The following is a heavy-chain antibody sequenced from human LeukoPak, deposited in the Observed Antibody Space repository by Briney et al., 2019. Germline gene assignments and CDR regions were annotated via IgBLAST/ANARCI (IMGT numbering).Heavy chain of an antibody. CDR3: AEEKLGYCSSTSCYAFGWFDP. J-gene: IGHJ5*02. CDR1: GYTFTGCY. V-gene: IGHV1-2*02. Sequence: GASVKASCKASGYTFTGCYMHWVRQAPGQGLEWMGWINPNSGGTNYAQKFQGRVTMTRDTSISTAYMELSRLRSDDTAVYYCAEEKLGYCSSTSCYAFGWFDPWGQGTLVTVSS. CDR2: INPNSGGT. D-gene: IGHD2-2*01.